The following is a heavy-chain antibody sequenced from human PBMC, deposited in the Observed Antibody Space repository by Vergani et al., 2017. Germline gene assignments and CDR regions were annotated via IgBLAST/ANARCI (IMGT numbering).Heavy chain of an antibody. Sequence: QVQLQESGPGLVKPSGTLSLTCAVSGGSISSSNWWSWVRQPPVKGLEWIGEIYHSGSTNYNPSLKSRVTISVDKSKNQFSLKLSSVTAADTAVYYCARDPHYYDSSGYYGAFDSWGQGTMVTVSS. V-gene: IGHV4-4*02. CDR1: GGSISSSNW. CDR3: ARDPHYYDSSGYYGAFDS. CDR2: IYHSGST. D-gene: IGHD3-22*01. J-gene: IGHJ3*02.